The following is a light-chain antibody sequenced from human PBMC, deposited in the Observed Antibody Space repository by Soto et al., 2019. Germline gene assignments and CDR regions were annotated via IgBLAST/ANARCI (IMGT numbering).Light chain of an antibody. J-gene: IGLJ3*02. CDR1: SSDVGGYNH. CDR3: SSYKTIRV. Sequence: QSVLTQPPSASGSPGQSVTVSCTGTSSDVGGYNHVSWYQQYPGKVPKLIIYEVNIRPSGVSSRFSGSKSGNTASLTISGLQAEDEADYYCSSYKTIRVFGGGTKLTVL. CDR2: EVN. V-gene: IGLV2-14*01.